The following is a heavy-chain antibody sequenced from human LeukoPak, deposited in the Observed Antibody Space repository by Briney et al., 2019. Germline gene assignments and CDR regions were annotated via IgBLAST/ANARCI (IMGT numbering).Heavy chain of an antibody. D-gene: IGHD6-19*01. V-gene: IGHV3-9*01. Sequence: GGSLRLSCAASGFTFDDYAMHWVRQAPGKGLEWVSGISWNSGSIGYADSVKGRFTISRDNAKNSLYLQMNSLRAEDTALYYCAKDPGSGAAPNWFDPWGQGTLVTVSS. CDR2: ISWNSGSI. J-gene: IGHJ5*02. CDR1: GFTFDDYA. CDR3: AKDPGSGAAPNWFDP.